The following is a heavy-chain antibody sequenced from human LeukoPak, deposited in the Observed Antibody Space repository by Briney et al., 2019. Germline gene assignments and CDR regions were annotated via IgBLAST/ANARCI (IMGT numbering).Heavy chain of an antibody. J-gene: IGHJ6*02. CDR3: AREDCSGGSCYSSYYYGMDV. V-gene: IGHV1-2*02. D-gene: IGHD2-15*01. CDR2: INPNSGGT. CDR1: GYTFTGYY. Sequence: ASVKVSCKASGYTFTGYYIHWVRQAPGQGLEWMGWINPNSGGTNYAQKFQGRVTMTRDTSISTAYMELSRLRSDDTAVYYCAREDCSGGSCYSSYYYGMDVWGQGTTVTVSS.